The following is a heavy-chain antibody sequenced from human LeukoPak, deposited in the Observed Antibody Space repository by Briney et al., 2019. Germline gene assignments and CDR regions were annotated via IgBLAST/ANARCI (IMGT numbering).Heavy chain of an antibody. V-gene: IGHV3-23*03. CDR1: GFTFSSFA. Sequence: PGGCLRLSCSASGFTFSSFAMSWVRQAPGKGLEWVSVIYSDGSTYYVDSVKGRFTLSRDNSKNTLYLQMNSLRTEDTPVYSCANTDWTPPNPDYWGQGTLVTVSS. CDR3: ANTDWTPPNPDY. CDR2: IYSDGST. J-gene: IGHJ4*02. D-gene: IGHD1-1*01.